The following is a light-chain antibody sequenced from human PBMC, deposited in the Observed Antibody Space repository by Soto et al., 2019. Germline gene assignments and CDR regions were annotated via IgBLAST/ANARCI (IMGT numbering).Light chain of an antibody. Sequence: DIQMTQSPSSLSASVGDRVTISCRASQSISNYLNWYQQKPGTAPKLLIYAASRLQSGVPSRFSGSGSGTYFTLTISSLQIEDFATYFCQQSDSTPQTFGQGTKVEIK. CDR1: QSISNY. V-gene: IGKV1-39*01. CDR3: QQSDSTPQT. J-gene: IGKJ1*01. CDR2: AAS.